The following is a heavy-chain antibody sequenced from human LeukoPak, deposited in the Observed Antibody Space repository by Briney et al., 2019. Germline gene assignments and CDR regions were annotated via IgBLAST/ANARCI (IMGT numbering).Heavy chain of an antibody. CDR3: AKAFGSSWSLFHY. CDR1: GFTVSSNY. Sequence: PGGSLRLSCAASGFTVSSNYMSWVRQAPGKGLEWVSVIYSGGSTYYADSVKGRFTISRDNSKNTLYLQMNSLRAEDTATFYCAKAFGSSWSLFHYWGQGTLVTVSS. J-gene: IGHJ4*02. V-gene: IGHV3-53*05. D-gene: IGHD6-13*01. CDR2: IYSGGST.